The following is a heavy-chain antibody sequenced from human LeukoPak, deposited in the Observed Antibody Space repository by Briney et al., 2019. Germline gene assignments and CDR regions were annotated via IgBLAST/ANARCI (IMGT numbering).Heavy chain of an antibody. CDR1: GYTFTSNY. CDR2: ISPSGGST. CDR3: ARDTEVGVDY. J-gene: IGHJ4*02. Sequence: ASVKVSCKAFGYTFTSNYMHWVRQAPGQGPEWMGVISPSGGSTTYAQKFQGRVTLTRDMSTSTDYLELSSLRSEDTAVYYCARDTEVGVDYWGQGTLVTVSS. D-gene: IGHD3-16*01. V-gene: IGHV1-46*01.